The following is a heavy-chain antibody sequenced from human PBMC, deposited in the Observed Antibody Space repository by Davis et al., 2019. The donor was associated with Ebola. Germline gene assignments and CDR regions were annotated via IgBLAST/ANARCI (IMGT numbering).Heavy chain of an antibody. V-gene: IGHV3-53*01. Sequence: PGGSLRLSCAASGFTVSSNYMNWVRQAPGKGLEWVSVIYSGGSTYYADSVKGRFTISRHNSKNTLYLQMNSLRAEDTAVYYCARDYGDYYYGMDAWGQGTTVTVSS. CDR2: IYSGGST. D-gene: IGHD4-17*01. CDR1: GFTVSSNY. CDR3: ARDYGDYYYGMDA. J-gene: IGHJ6*02.